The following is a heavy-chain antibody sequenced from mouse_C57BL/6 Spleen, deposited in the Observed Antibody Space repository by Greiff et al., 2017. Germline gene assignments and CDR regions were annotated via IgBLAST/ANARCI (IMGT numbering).Heavy chain of an antibody. CDR1: GYTFTSYW. CDR2: IDPSDSYT. CDR3: ARVRYGNLYVDV. Sequence: QVQLQQPGAELVMPGASVKLSCKASGYTFTSYWMHWVKQRPGQGLEWIGEIDPSDSYTNYNQKFKGKSTLTVDNSSSTAYMQLSSLTSEDSAVYYCARVRYGNLYVDVWGTGTTATVSS. J-gene: IGHJ1*03. D-gene: IGHD2-1*01. V-gene: IGHV1-69*01.